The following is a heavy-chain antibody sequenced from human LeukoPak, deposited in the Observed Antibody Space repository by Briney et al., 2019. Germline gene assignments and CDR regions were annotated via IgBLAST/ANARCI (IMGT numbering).Heavy chain of an antibody. CDR1: GYTFTGYY. D-gene: IGHD5-24*01. V-gene: IGHV1-2*02. CDR3: ARVPKREMATMVGAFDY. J-gene: IGHJ4*02. CDR2: INPNSGGT. Sequence: GASVKVSCKASGYTFTGYYMHWVRQAPGQGLEWMGWINPNSGGTNYAQKFQGRVTMTRDTSISTAYMELSRLRSDDTAVYYCARVPKREMATMVGAFDYWGQGTLVTVSS.